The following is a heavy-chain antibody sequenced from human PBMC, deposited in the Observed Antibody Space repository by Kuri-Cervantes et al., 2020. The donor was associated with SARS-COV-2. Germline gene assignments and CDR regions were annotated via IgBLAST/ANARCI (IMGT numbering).Heavy chain of an antibody. J-gene: IGHJ4*02. V-gene: IGHV3-23*01. D-gene: IGHD2-2*01. CDR2: ISGSGGST. CDR3: AKAGGYCSSTSCSQYGIPDY. CDR1: GFTFSRYA. Sequence: GESLKISCAASGFTFSRYAMSWVRQAPGKGLEWVSAISGSGGSTYYADSVKGRFTISRDNSKNTLYLQMNSLRAEDTAVYYCAKAGGYCSSTSCSQYGIPDYWGQGTLVTVSS.